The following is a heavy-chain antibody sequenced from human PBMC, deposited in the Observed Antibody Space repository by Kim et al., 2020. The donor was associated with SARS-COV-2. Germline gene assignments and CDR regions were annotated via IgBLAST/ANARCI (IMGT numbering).Heavy chain of an antibody. CDR1: GYTFTSYG. V-gene: IGHV1-18*01. CDR2: TSPYNGDT. CDR3: ARDGDYHSGWHDAFDT. J-gene: IGHJ3*02. Sequence: ASVKVSCKASGYTFTSYGISWVRQAPGQGPEWMGWTSPYNGDTKYAQKVQGRLSMTTDTSTTTAYMELRSLRPDDTAVYYCARDGDYHSGWHDAFDTWGPGTVVTDSS. D-gene: IGHD5-12*01.